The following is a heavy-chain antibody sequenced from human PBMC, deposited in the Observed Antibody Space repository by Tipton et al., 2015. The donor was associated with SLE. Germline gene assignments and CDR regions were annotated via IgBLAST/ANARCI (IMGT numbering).Heavy chain of an antibody. J-gene: IGHJ4*02. Sequence: TLSLTCTVSGYSISSGYYWGWIRQPPGKGPEWIGSIYHGGSTYYKPSLKSRITTSVDTSKKQFSLKLTSVTAADTAMYYCARGQVLVYDFRSGNFGRQFDNWGQGILVTVSS. CDR1: GYSISSGYY. V-gene: IGHV4-38-2*02. CDR3: ARGQVLVYDFRSGNFGRQFDN. D-gene: IGHD3-3*01. CDR2: IYHGGST.